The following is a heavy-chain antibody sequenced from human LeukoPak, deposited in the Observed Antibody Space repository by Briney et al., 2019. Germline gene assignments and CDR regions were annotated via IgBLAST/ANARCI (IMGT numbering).Heavy chain of an antibody. D-gene: IGHD2-2*01. CDR1: GFTFSSYA. Sequence: GGSLRLSCAASGFTFSSYAMHWVRQAPGKGLEWVALISYDGSNKYYADSVKGRFTISRDNSKNTLYLQMNSLRAEDTAVYYCAKDPLGYCSSTSCYSFWFDPWGQGTLVTVSS. V-gene: IGHV3-30*04. CDR3: AKDPLGYCSSTSCYSFWFDP. CDR2: ISYDGSNK. J-gene: IGHJ5*02.